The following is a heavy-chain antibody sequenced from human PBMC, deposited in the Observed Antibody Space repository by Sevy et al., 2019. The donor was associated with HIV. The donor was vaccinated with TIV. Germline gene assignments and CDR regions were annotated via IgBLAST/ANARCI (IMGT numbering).Heavy chain of an antibody. D-gene: IGHD3-22*01. J-gene: IGHJ4*02. CDR2: VYHTGST. CDR1: GVSVTSDTYY. Sequence: SETLSLTCAVSGVSVTSDTYYWSWIRQPPGKGLEWIGYVYHTGSTNYSPSFKSRVTISIDTSKNQFSLRLFSVAAADTAMYYCAREPYCFDKIGYFWDYWGQGILVTVSS. CDR3: AREPYCFDKIGYFWDY. V-gene: IGHV4-61*01.